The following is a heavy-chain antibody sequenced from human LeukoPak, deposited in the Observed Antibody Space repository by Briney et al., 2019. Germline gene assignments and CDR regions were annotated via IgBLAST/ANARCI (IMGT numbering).Heavy chain of an antibody. V-gene: IGHV4-30-4*08. Sequence: SETLSLTCTVSGGSISSGDYYWSWIRQPPGKGLEWIGYIYYSGSTYYNPSLKSRVTISVDTSKNQFSLKLSSVTAADTAVYYCARERVYPNWFDPGGQGTLVTVSS. D-gene: IGHD5/OR15-5a*01. CDR3: ARERVYPNWFDP. CDR1: GGSISSGDYY. J-gene: IGHJ5*02. CDR2: IYYSGST.